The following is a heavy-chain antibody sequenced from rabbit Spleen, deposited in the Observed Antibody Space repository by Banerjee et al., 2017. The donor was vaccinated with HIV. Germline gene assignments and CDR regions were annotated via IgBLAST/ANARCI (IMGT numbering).Heavy chain of an antibody. CDR2: IYISGGSA. D-gene: IGHD2-1*01. CDR1: GFSFSSSYY. J-gene: IGHJ3*01. V-gene: IGHV1S40*01. Sequence: QSLEESGGGLVQPGGTLTLTCTASGFSFSSSYYMCWVRQAPGKGLEGIACIYISGGSAFYANWAKGRFTISETSSTTVTLQMTSLTAADTAIYFCARDVATIGFRLGLWGQGTLVTVS. CDR3: ARDVATIGFRLGL.